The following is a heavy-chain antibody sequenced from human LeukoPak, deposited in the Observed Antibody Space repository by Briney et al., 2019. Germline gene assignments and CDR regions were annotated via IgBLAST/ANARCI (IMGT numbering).Heavy chain of an antibody. CDR3: TTTKAGYSSSGPIDN. Sequence: PGGSLRLSCAASGVTFINAWMSWVRQAPGKGLEWVGRIKSNSDGGTTDYAAPVKGRFTISRDDSKNTLYLRMNSLKTEDTALYYCTTTKAGYSSSGPIDNWGQGTLVTVSS. D-gene: IGHD6-13*01. CDR1: GVTFINAW. CDR2: IKSNSDGGTT. V-gene: IGHV3-15*01. J-gene: IGHJ4*02.